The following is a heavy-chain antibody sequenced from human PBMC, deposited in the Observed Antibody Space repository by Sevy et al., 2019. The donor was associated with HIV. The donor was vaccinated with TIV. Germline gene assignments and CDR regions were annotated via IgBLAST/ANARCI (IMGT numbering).Heavy chain of an antibody. V-gene: IGHV3-30*02. CDR1: GFRFSSYG. CDR2: LPYDGSKE. Sequence: GGSLRLSCAASGFRFSSYGMNWVRQAPGKGLEWVAFLPYDGSKEDYAASVKGRFTISRDNSKNTLYLQMNSLRVEDTVVYYCTKGMVTFGGIIANSPGGFDIWGQGTMVTVSS. J-gene: IGHJ3*02. D-gene: IGHD3-16*02. CDR3: TKGMVTFGGIIANSPGGFDI.